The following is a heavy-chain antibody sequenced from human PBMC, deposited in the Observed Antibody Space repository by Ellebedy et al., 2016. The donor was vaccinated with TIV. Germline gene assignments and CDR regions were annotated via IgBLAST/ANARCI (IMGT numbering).Heavy chain of an antibody. D-gene: IGHD6-13*01. J-gene: IGHJ6*02. CDR3: AKASPYSSSWTAYYYYGMDV. V-gene: IGHV3-23*01. Sequence: GESLKISXAASGFTFSSYAMSWVRQAPGKGLEWVSAISGSGGSTYYADSVKGRFTISRDNSKNTLYLQMNSLRAEDTAVYYCAKASPYSSSWTAYYYYGMDVWGQGTTVTVSS. CDR1: GFTFSSYA. CDR2: ISGSGGST.